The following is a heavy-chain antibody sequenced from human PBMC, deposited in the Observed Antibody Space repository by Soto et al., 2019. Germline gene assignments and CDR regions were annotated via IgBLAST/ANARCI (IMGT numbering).Heavy chain of an antibody. J-gene: IGHJ2*01. D-gene: IGHD3-10*01. Sequence: EVQLVESGGGLVQPGGSLRLSCAASGFIFSNHNINWVRQAPGKGLEWLSYISYSSSAIYYADSVRGRFTISRDNAKNSLFLQMNSLRAEDTAVYYCARDYMWSFDLWGRGTLVTVSS. CDR2: ISYSSSAI. CDR3: ARDYMWSFDL. CDR1: GFIFSNHN. V-gene: IGHV3-48*01.